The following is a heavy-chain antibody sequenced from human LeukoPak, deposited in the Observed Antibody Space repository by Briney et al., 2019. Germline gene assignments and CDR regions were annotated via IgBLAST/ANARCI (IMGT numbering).Heavy chain of an antibody. Sequence: GGSLRLSCAASGFTFSNYDMGWVRQAPGEGLEWVSSISGSGSSTCYADSVKGRFTISRDNPKNAQYLQMSSLRAEDTAVYYCAKAIAATGRWWIFDYWGQGTLVTVSS. CDR2: ISGSGSST. D-gene: IGHD6-13*01. CDR1: GFTFSNYD. J-gene: IGHJ4*02. CDR3: AKAIAATGRWWIFDY. V-gene: IGHV3-23*01.